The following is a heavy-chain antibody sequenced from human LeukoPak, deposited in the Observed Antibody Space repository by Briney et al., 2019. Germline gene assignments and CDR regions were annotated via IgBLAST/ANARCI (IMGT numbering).Heavy chain of an antibody. CDR1: VYTFTGYY. CDR3: ARARDIAVAGFDY. CDR2: INPNSGGT. Sequence: ASVKVSCKASVYTFTGYYMHWVRQAPGQGLEWMGWINPNSGGTNYAQKFQGRVTMTRDTSISTAYMELSRLRSDDTAVYYCARARDIAVAGFDYWGQGTLVTVSS. V-gene: IGHV1-2*02. J-gene: IGHJ4*02. D-gene: IGHD6-19*01.